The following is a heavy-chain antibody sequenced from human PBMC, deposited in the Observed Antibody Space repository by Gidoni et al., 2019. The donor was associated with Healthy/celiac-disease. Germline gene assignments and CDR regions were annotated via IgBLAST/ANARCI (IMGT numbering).Heavy chain of an antibody. V-gene: IGHV3-23*01. CDR2: ISGSGGSA. CDR3: AKLQGGIAAAGPRLRESAVY. Sequence: EVQLLESGGGLVQPGGSLRLSCSASGFTFSSYAMRWVRQAPGKGLEWVSAISGSGGSAYYADSVKGRFTISRDNSKNTLYLQMNSLRAEDTAVYYCAKLQGGIAAAGPRLRESAVYWGQGTLVTVSS. D-gene: IGHD6-13*01. J-gene: IGHJ4*02. CDR1: GFTFSSYA.